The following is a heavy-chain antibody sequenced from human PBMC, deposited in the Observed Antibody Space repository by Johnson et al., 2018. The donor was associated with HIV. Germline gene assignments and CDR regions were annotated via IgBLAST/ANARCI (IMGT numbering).Heavy chain of an antibody. V-gene: IGHV3-7*03. J-gene: IGHJ3*01. CDR2: IKQDGSER. Sequence: VQLVESGGGLVLPGGSLRLSCVGSGFTFSSYWMSWVRQAPGKGLEWVATIKQDGSERYHVDSVKGRFTISRDNAKKSLYLQMNSLRAEDTAVYYCARAYYDSTGYYPHAFHVWGQGTMVTVSS. CDR1: GFTFSSYW. D-gene: IGHD3-22*01. CDR3: ARAYYDSTGYYPHAFHV.